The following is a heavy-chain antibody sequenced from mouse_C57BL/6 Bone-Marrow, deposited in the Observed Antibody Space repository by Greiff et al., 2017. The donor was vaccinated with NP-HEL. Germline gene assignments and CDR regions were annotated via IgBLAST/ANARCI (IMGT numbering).Heavy chain of an antibody. CDR2: ISSGGSYP. Sequence: EVKLVESGGDLVKPGGSLKLSCAASGFTFSSYGMSWVRQTPDKRLEWVATISSGGSYPYYPDSVKGRFTISRDNAKNTLYLQMSSLKSEDTAMYYCARQGLRRKFDYWGQGTTLTVSS. J-gene: IGHJ2*01. D-gene: IGHD2-4*01. CDR3: ARQGLRRKFDY. CDR1: GFTFSSYG. V-gene: IGHV5-6*01.